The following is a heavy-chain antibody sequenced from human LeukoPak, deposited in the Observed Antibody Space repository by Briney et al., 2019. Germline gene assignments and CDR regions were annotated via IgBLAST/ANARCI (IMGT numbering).Heavy chain of an antibody. Sequence: GGSLRLSCAASGFTVSSNYMSWVRQAPGKGLEWVSVIYSGGSTYYADSVKGRFTISRDNSKNTLYLQMNSLRAEDTAVYYCARVSATVTTLDYWGQGTLVTVSS. J-gene: IGHJ4*02. CDR1: GFTVSSNY. V-gene: IGHV3-66*01. D-gene: IGHD4-17*01. CDR2: IYSGGST. CDR3: ARVSATVTTLDY.